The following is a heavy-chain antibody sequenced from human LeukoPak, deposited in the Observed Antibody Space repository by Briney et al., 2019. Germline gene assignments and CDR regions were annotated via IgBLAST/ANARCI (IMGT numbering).Heavy chain of an antibody. CDR1: GFTFSDHY. V-gene: IGHV3-72*01. CDR3: ARDGTYGDFDY. J-gene: IGHJ4*02. Sequence: GGSLRLSCAASGFTFSDHYMDWVRQAPGKGLEWVGRTRNKANSYTTEYAPSVKGRFTISRDDSKNSLYLQMNSLKTEDTAVYYCARDGTYGDFDYWGQGTLVTVSS. CDR2: TRNKANSYTT. D-gene: IGHD1/OR15-1a*01.